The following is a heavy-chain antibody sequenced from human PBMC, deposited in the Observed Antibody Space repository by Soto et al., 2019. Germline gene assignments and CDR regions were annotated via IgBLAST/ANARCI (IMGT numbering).Heavy chain of an antibody. Sequence: QVQLVESGGGVVQPGRSLRLSCAASGFTFSSYAMHWVRQAPGKGLEWVAGISYDGSNKYYADSVKGRFTISRDNSKNTLCLQMNSLRAEDTAVYYCARVGRLHYFDYWGQGTLVTVSS. D-gene: IGHD4-17*01. V-gene: IGHV3-30-3*01. CDR2: ISYDGSNK. CDR1: GFTFSSYA. J-gene: IGHJ4*02. CDR3: ARVGRLHYFDY.